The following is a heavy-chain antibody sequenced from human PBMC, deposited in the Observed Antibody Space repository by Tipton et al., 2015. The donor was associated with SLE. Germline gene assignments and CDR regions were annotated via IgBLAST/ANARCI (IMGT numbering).Heavy chain of an antibody. Sequence: TLSLTCTVSGGSISSHYWSWIRQPPGKGLEWIGYIYYSGSTNYNPSLKSRVTISVDTSKNQFSLKLSSVTAADTAVYYCARDGYYDSSGPIAFDIWGQGTMVTVSS. D-gene: IGHD3-22*01. CDR3: ARDGYYDSSGPIAFDI. CDR1: GGSISSHY. J-gene: IGHJ3*02. V-gene: IGHV4-59*11. CDR2: IYYSGST.